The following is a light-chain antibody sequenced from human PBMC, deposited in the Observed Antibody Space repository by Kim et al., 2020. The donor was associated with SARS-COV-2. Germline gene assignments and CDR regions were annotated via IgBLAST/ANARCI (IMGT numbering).Light chain of an antibody. Sequence: VSPGQTASITCSGDKLGDKDVSWYHQKPGQSPVVVIYQDDKRPSGIPERFSGSNSGNTATLTISGTQAMDEADYYCQAWDSSTSVVFGGGTQLTVL. CDR3: QAWDSSTSVV. V-gene: IGLV3-1*01. CDR1: KLGDKD. J-gene: IGLJ2*01. CDR2: QDD.